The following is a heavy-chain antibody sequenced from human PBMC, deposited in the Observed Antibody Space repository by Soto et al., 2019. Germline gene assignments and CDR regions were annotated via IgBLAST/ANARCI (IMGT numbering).Heavy chain of an antibody. V-gene: IGHV1-18*01. CDR3: ARVMQQYYDFWSGYSAADYYYGMDV. CDR1: GYTFTSYG. CDR2: ISAYNGNT. D-gene: IGHD3-3*01. J-gene: IGHJ6*02. Sequence: ASVKVSCKASGYTFTSYGISWVRQAPGQGLEWMGWISAYNGNTNYAQKLQGRVTMTTDTSTSTAYMELRILRSDDTAVYYCARVMQQYYDFWSGYSAADYYYGMDVWGQGTTVTVSS.